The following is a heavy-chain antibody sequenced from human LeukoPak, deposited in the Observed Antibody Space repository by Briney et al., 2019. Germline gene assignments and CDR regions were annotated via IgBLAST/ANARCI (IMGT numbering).Heavy chain of an antibody. J-gene: IGHJ4*02. D-gene: IGHD3-10*01. CDR3: ARPYGSGSYYYFDY. V-gene: IGHV4-39*01. Sequence: SETLSLTCTVSGGSISSSSYYWGWIRQPPGKGLEWIGSIYYSGSTYYNPSLKSRVTTSVDTSKNQFSLKLSSVTAADTAVYYCARPYGSGSYYYFDYWGQGTLVTVSS. CDR2: IYYSGST. CDR1: GGSISSSSYY.